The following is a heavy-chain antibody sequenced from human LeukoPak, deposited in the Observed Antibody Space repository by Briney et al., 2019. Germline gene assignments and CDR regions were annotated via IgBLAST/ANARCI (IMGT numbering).Heavy chain of an antibody. Sequence: SETLSLTCTVSGGSISSYYWSWIRQPPGKGLEWIGYIYYSGSTNYNPSLKSRVTISVDTSKNQSSLKLSSVTAADTAVYYCARELKRSYYYYMDVWGKGNTVTVSS. CDR3: ARELKRSYYYYMDV. CDR2: IYYSGST. J-gene: IGHJ6*03. CDR1: GGSISSYY. V-gene: IGHV4-59*01.